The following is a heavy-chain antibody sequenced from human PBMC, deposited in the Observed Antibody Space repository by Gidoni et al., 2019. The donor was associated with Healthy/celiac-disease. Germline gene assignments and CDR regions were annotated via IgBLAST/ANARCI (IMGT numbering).Heavy chain of an antibody. J-gene: IGHJ4*02. CDR2: T. V-gene: IGHV4-34*01. Sequence: TNYNPSLKSRVTISVDTSKNQFSLKLSSVTAADTAVYYCARAATGTFDYWGQGTLVTVSS. D-gene: IGHD6-25*01. CDR3: ARAATGTFDY.